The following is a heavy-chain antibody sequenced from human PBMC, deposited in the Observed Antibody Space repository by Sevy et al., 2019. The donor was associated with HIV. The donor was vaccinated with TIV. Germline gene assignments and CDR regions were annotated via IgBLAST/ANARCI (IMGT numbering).Heavy chain of an antibody. CDR3: ARLVYSNYYYFDY. J-gene: IGHJ4*02. V-gene: IGHV4-39*01. Sequence: SKTLSLTCTVSGDSISSSFYYWGWIRQPPGKGLEWIGSIYYSGSTYYNPSLKSRVTVFVDTSKNQFSLNLSSVTAADTAIYYCARLVYSNYYYFDYWGQGTLVTVSS. CDR1: GDSISSSFYY. D-gene: IGHD4-4*01. CDR2: IYYSGST.